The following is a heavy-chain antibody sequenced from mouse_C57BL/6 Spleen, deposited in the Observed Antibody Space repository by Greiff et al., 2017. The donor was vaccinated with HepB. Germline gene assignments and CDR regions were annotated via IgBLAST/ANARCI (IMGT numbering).Heavy chain of an antibody. CDR1: GYSITSGYY. V-gene: IGHV3-6*01. Sequence: EVQLVESGPGLVKPSQSLSLTCSVTGYSITSGYYWNWIRQFPGNKLEWMGYISYDGSNNYNPSLKNRISITRDTSKNQFFLKLNSVTTEDTATYYCARDNYSPWYFDVWGTGTTVTVSS. CDR2: ISYDGSN. CDR3: ARDNYSPWYFDV. J-gene: IGHJ1*03. D-gene: IGHD2-12*01.